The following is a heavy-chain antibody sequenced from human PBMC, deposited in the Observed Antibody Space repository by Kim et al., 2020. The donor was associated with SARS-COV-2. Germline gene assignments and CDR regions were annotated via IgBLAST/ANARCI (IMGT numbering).Heavy chain of an antibody. Sequence: DAQKLQGRVTMTTDTSTSTAYMELRSLRSDDTAVYYCARAAVAVAGTFDYWGQGTLVTVSS. D-gene: IGHD6-19*01. CDR3: ARAAVAVAGTFDY. J-gene: IGHJ4*02. V-gene: IGHV1-18*01.